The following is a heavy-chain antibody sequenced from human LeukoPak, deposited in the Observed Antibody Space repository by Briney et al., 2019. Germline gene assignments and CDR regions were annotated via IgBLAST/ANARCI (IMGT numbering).Heavy chain of an antibody. CDR1: GYTFTGYY. CDR2: INPNSGGT. D-gene: IGHD3-22*01. J-gene: IGHJ4*02. CDR3: ARGSAEKDYDSSGFDS. Sequence: ASVKVSCKASGYTFTGYYIHWVRQARGQGLDWMGWINPNSGGTNYAQNFQGRVTMTRDTSISTAYMELSRLRSDDTALYYCARGSAEKDYDSSGFDSWGQGTLVAVSS. V-gene: IGHV1-2*02.